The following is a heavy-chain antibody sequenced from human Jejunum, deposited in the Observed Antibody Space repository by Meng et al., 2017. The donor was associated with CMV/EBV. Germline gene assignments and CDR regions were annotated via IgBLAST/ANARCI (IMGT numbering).Heavy chain of an antibody. J-gene: IGHJ4*02. CDR3: ARDGGLDCGGDCYFDH. CDR2: IYTSGST. V-gene: IGHV4-4*07. D-gene: IGHD2-21*02. CDR1: CVSIRSYY. Sequence: QMQLQAAGPGLVQPSETLSLICPVSCVSIRSYYCSWIRLPAGKGLEWIGRIYTSGSTNYNPSLKSRVTMSLDTPKNQFSLKLTSVTAADTALYFCARDGGLDCGGDCYFDHWGQGILVTVSS.